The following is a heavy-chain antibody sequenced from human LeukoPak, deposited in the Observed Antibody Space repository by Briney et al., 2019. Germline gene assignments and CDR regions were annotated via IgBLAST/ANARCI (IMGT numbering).Heavy chain of an antibody. CDR2: TSYRSKWYN. CDR1: GDSVSSNSVA. D-gene: IGHD1-26*01. Sequence: SQTLSLTCAISGDSVSSNSVAWNWIRQSPSRGLEWLGRTSYRSKWYNNYAVSVKSRITINPDTSRNQFSLQLKSVTPEDTAVYYCARWDHGTAYFDSWGQRTLVTVSS. J-gene: IGHJ4*02. CDR3: ARWDHGTAYFDS. V-gene: IGHV6-1*01.